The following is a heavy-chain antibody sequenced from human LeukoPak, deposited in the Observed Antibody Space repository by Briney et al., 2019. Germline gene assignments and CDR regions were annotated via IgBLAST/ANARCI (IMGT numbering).Heavy chain of an antibody. Sequence: GGSLRLSCAASGFTFSRYWMSWVRQAPGKGLEWVANIQEDGGEKYYVDSVKGRFVISRDNAKNSLYLQMNSLRAEDTAMYYCARRATTERGHSYGLDFWGQGTLVTVSS. CDR1: GFTFSRYW. J-gene: IGHJ4*02. D-gene: IGHD5-18*01. CDR2: IQEDGGEK. CDR3: ARRATTERGHSYGLDF. V-gene: IGHV3-7*01.